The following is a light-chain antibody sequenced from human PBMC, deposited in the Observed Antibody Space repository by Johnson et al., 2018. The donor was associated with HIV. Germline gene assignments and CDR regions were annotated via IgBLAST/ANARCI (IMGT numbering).Light chain of an antibody. J-gene: IGLJ1*01. V-gene: IGLV1-51*02. CDR1: ISNIESYF. CDR3: GIWDASLSTLYV. CDR2: EDN. Sequence: QSILTQPPSVSAAPGQRVNISCSGNISNIESYFVSWYQQLPGAAPTLLIYEDNKRPSGIPDRFSGSKSGATATLGITGLQTGDEADYYCGIWDASLSTLYVLGSGTTSTVL.